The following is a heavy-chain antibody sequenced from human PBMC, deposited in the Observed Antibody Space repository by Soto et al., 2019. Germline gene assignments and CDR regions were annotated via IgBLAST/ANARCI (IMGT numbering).Heavy chain of an antibody. CDR1: GGSISSSSYY. CDR3: RRSSRYSTDV. D-gene: IGHD6-19*01. V-gene: IGHV4-39*01. Sequence: PSETLSLTCTVSGGSISSSSYYGGWIRQPPGKGLEWIGSIYYSGSTYYNPSLKSRVTISVDTSKNQFSLNLISVTAADTAVYYCRRSSRYSTDVWGQGITVTVSS. CDR2: IYYSGST. J-gene: IGHJ6*02.